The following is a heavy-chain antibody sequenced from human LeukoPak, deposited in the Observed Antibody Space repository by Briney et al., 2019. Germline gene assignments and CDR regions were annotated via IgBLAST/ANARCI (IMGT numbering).Heavy chain of an antibody. CDR3: AKDPTFYGDYLYYFDY. Sequence: GGSLRLSCAASGFTFSDYYMSWIRQAPGKGLEWVSYISSSGSTIYYADSVKGRFTISRDNSKNTLYLQMNSLRAEDTAVYYCAKDPTFYGDYLYYFDYWGQGTLVTVSS. CDR1: GFTFSDYY. J-gene: IGHJ4*02. V-gene: IGHV3-11*01. D-gene: IGHD4-17*01. CDR2: ISSSGSTI.